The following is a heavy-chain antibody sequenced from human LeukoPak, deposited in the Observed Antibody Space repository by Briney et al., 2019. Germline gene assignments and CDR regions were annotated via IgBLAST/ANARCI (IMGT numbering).Heavy chain of an antibody. Sequence: GGSLRLSCAASGFTFSSYAMSWVRQAPGKGLEWVSAISGSGGSTYYADSVKGRFTISRDNSKNTLYLQMNSLRAEDTAVYYCAKAPDYGGNWGDAFDIWGQGTMVTVSS. CDR2: ISGSGGST. V-gene: IGHV3-23*01. J-gene: IGHJ3*02. CDR1: GFTFSSYA. D-gene: IGHD4-23*01. CDR3: AKAPDYGGNWGDAFDI.